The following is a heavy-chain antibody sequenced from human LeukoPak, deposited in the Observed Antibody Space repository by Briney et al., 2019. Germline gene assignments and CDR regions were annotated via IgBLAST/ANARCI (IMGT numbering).Heavy chain of an antibody. D-gene: IGHD3-10*01. CDR3: ARAKGGYYGSGSYYNGPDY. CDR1: GFTFSSYG. V-gene: IGHV3-30*02. CDR2: IRYDGSNK. Sequence: PPGGSLRLSCAASGFTFSSYGMHWVRQAPGKGLEWVAFIRYDGSNKYYADSVKGRFTISRDNSKNTLYLQMNSLRAEDTAVYYCARAKGGYYGSGSYYNGPDYWGQGTLVTVSS. J-gene: IGHJ4*02.